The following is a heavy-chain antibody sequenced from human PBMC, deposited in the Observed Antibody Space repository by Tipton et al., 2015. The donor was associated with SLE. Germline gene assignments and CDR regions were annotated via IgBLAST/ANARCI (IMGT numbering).Heavy chain of an antibody. CDR1: GDSISRNSYY. Sequence: TLSLTCTVSGDSISRNSYYWSWIRQPPGKGLEWIGYIFHSGNAYYNPSLKSRVTISVDMSRNQFSLRLDSVTAADTALYYCARGEMDVFDIWGQGTVVSVSS. J-gene: IGHJ3*02. CDR2: IFHSGNA. V-gene: IGHV4-30-2*01. CDR3: ARGEMDVFDI. D-gene: IGHD3-16*01.